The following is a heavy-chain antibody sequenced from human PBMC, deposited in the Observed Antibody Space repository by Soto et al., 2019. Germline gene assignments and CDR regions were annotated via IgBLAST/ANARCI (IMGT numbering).Heavy chain of an antibody. CDR2: IIPIFGTA. CDR1: GGTFSSYA. Sequence: QVQLVQSGAEVKRPGSSVKVSCKASGGTFSSYAISWVRQAPGQGLEWMGGIIPIFGTANYAQKFQGRVTITADESTSTAYMELSSLRSEDTAVYYCARGQKTKLLELLTYYYGMDVWGQGTTVTVSS. J-gene: IGHJ6*02. CDR3: ARGQKTKLLELLTYYYGMDV. V-gene: IGHV1-69*12. D-gene: IGHD1-7*01.